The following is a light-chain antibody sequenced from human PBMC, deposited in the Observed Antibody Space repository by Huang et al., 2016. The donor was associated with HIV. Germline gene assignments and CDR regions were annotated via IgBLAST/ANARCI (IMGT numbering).Light chain of an antibody. Sequence: DIVMTQSPLSLPVTPGEPASISCRSSQSLLHSYGDNYLDWYLQKPGQSPQLLIYLGSNRASGVPDRFSGSGSGTDFTLKISRVEAEDVGVYYCMQTLQTPRTFGQGTKVEIK. J-gene: IGKJ1*01. CDR1: QSLLHSYGDNY. CDR2: LGS. V-gene: IGKV2-28*01. CDR3: MQTLQTPRT.